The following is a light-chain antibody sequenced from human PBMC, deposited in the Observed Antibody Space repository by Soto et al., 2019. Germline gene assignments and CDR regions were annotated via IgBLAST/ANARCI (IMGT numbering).Light chain of an antibody. J-gene: IGLJ1*01. CDR2: EVS. V-gene: IGLV2-14*01. CDR1: SSDIGGYNY. Sequence: QSAPTQPASVSGSPGQSITISCTGTSSDIGGYNYVSWYQQHPGKAPKLMIYEVSNRPSGVSNRFSGSKSGNTASLTISGLQAGDEADYYCSSYTPTRSYVFGTGTKVTVL. CDR3: SSYTPTRSYV.